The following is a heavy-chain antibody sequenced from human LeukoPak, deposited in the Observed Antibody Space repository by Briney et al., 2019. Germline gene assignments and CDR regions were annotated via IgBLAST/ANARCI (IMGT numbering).Heavy chain of an antibody. D-gene: IGHD1-14*01. CDR2: IRYNRNNK. J-gene: IGHJ4*02. Sequence: GGSLSLPCTPSGLTFSSTGMHWVREARDKALERVSYIRYNRNNKYYGDSVKRRLTVSRDNSKNTLYLQMDSLRVEDTAVYYRARIYNPDYWERGPLVSVP. CDR3: ARIYNPDY. V-gene: IGHV3-30*02. CDR1: GLTFSSTG.